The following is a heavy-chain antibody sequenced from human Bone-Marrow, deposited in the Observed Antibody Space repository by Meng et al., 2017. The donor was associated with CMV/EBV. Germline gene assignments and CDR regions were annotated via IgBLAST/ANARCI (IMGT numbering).Heavy chain of an antibody. CDR1: GGSLSGYY. Sequence: QLQLQQWVAGLLRPSEARSLTCAVYGGSLSGYYWSWIRQPPGKGLEWIGEINHSGSTNYNPSLKSRVTISVDTSKNQFSLKLSSVTAADTAVYYCARGTYSSGWYYYFDYWGQGTLVTVSS. CDR3: ARGTYSSGWYYYFDY. CDR2: INHSGST. D-gene: IGHD6-19*01. J-gene: IGHJ4*02. V-gene: IGHV4-34*01.